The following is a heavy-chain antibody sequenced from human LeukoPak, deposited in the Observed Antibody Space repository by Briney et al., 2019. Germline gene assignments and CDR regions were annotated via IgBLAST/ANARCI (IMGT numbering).Heavy chain of an antibody. Sequence: PGGSLRLSCAASGFTFSSYWMTWVRQAPGKGLEWVANMRQDGNEKYYVDSVKGRFTISRDNAKNSLYLQMNSLRAEDTAVYYCARDIGPYDSSGYYDTFDIWGPGTMVTVSS. V-gene: IGHV3-7*01. D-gene: IGHD3-22*01. CDR1: GFTFSSYW. J-gene: IGHJ3*02. CDR2: MRQDGNEK. CDR3: ARDIGPYDSSGYYDTFDI.